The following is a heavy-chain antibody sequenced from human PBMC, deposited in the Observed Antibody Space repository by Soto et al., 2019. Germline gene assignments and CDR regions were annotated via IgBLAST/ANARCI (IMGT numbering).Heavy chain of an antibody. V-gene: IGHV3-30*18. J-gene: IGHJ6*02. Sequence: GGSLRLSCAASGFTFSSYGMHWVRQAPGKGLEWVAVISYDGSNKYYADSVKGRFTISRDNSKNTLYLQMNSLRAEDTAVYYCAKDRLYCSSTSCYRGTRNYYYYGMDVWGQGTTVTVSS. D-gene: IGHD2-2*01. CDR3: AKDRLYCSSTSCYRGTRNYYYYGMDV. CDR1: GFTFSSYG. CDR2: ISYDGSNK.